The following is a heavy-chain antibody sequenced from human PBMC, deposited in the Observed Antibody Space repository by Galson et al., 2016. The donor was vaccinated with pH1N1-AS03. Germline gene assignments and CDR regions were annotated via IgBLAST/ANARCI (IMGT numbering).Heavy chain of an antibody. CDR1: GGSLKNKY. V-gene: IGHV4-59*08. Sequence: SETLSLTCSVSGGSLKNKYWSWIRQTPEKGLEWIGQIYYSGSTKFNPSLQSRVTISVDMSKKQFSLRLRSVTAADTAVYFCAGQGCTGSSCYSYFDSWGQGTQVIVSS. CDR3: AGQGCTGSSCYSYFDS. D-gene: IGHD2-8*02. CDR2: IYYSGST. J-gene: IGHJ4*02.